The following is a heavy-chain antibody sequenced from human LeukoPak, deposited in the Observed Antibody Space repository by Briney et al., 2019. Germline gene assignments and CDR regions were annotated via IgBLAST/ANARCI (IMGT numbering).Heavy chain of an antibody. D-gene: IGHD6-19*01. CDR3: ARGPAIAVAGWFDP. Sequence: SVKVSCKASGGTFSSYAISWVRQAPGQGLEWMGRIIPILGIANYAQKFQGRVTITADKSTSTAYMELSSLRSEDTAVYYCARGPAIAVAGWFDPWGQGTLVTVSS. V-gene: IGHV1-69*04. J-gene: IGHJ5*02. CDR1: GGTFSSYA. CDR2: IIPILGIA.